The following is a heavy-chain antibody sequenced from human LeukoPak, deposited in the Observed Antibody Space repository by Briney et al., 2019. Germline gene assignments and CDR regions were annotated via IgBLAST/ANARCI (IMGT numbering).Heavy chain of an antibody. Sequence: GGSLRLSCAASGFTFSSYWMHWVRQAPGKGLVWVSRINSDGSSTSYADSLKGRFTISRDNAKNTLYLQMNSLRVEDTAVYYCARVAGYCGYYYRADYWGQGTLVTVSS. CDR3: ARVAGYCGYYYRADY. J-gene: IGHJ4*02. CDR1: GFTFSSYW. CDR2: INSDGSST. D-gene: IGHD5-12*01. V-gene: IGHV3-74*01.